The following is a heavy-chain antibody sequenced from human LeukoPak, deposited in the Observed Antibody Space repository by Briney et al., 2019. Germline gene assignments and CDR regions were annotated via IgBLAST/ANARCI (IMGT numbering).Heavy chain of an antibody. CDR2: IRGKANSYAT. D-gene: IGHD6-19*01. Sequence: GGSLKLSCAVSGFTFSGPALHWVRQASGKGLEWIGRIRGKANSYATAYAASLKGRFTISRDDSQNTAYLQMNSLKTEDTAVYYCTTVAGDYYYYGMDVWGQGTTVTVSS. V-gene: IGHV3-73*01. CDR3: TTVAGDYYYYGMDV. CDR1: GFTFSGPA. J-gene: IGHJ6*02.